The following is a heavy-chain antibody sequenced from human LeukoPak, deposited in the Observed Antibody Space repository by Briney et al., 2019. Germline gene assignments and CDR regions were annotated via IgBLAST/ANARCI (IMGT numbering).Heavy chain of an antibody. Sequence: SQTLSLTCTVSGGSISSGGYYWSWIRQHPGKGLEWIGYIYYSGSTYYNPSLKSRVTISVDTSKNRFSLKLSSVTAADTAVYYCARETYDSSGYYYEAAFDIWGQGTMVTVSS. D-gene: IGHD3-22*01. V-gene: IGHV4-31*03. J-gene: IGHJ3*02. CDR3: ARETYDSSGYYYEAAFDI. CDR2: IYYSGST. CDR1: GGSISSGGYY.